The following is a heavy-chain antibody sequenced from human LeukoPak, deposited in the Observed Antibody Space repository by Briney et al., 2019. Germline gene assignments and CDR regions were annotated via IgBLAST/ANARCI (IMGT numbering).Heavy chain of an antibody. V-gene: IGHV4-4*07. CDR3: ARDWIAADGRPWVAFDI. CDR2: IYTSGST. CDR1: GGSISSYY. J-gene: IGHJ3*02. D-gene: IGHD6-13*01. Sequence: PSETLSLTCTVSGGSISSYYWSWIRQSAGKGLEWIGRIYTSGSTNYNPSLKSRVTMSVDTSKNQFSLKLSSVTAADTAVYYCARDWIAADGRPWVAFDIWGQGTMVTVSS.